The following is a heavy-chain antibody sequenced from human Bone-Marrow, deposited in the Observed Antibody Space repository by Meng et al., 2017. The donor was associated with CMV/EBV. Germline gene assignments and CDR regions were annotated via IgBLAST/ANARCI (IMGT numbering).Heavy chain of an antibody. J-gene: IGHJ6*02. CDR1: GFTFSSYW. CDR2: IYSGGST. V-gene: IGHV3-66*02. CDR3: ARESTPNYCSSTSCYPPYYYYYGMDV. D-gene: IGHD2-2*01. Sequence: GESLKISCAASGFTFSSYWMSWVRQAPGKGLEWVSVIYSGGSTYYADSVKGRFTISRDNSKNTLYLQMNSLRAEDTAVYYCARESTPNYCSSTSCYPPYYYYYGMDVWGQGTTVTVSS.